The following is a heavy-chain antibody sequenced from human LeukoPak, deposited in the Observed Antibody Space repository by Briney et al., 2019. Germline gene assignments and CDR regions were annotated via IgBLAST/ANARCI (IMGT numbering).Heavy chain of an antibody. CDR1: GYTFTSYA. CDR3: ARAYCSSTSCYSYWFDP. Sequence: GASVKVSCKASGYTFTSYAMNWVRQAPGQGLEWMGWINTNTGNPTYAQGFTGRFVFSLDTSVSTAYLQISSLKAEDTAVYYCARAYCSSTSCYSYWFDPWGQGTLVTVSS. V-gene: IGHV7-4-1*02. J-gene: IGHJ5*02. CDR2: INTNTGNP. D-gene: IGHD2-2*01.